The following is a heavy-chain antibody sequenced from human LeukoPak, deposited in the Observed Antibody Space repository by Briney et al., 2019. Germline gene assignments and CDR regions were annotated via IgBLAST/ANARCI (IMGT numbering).Heavy chain of an antibody. CDR2: ISSSGSTI. Sequence: GGSLRLSCAASGFTFSSYEMNWVRQASGKGLEWVSYISSSGSTIYYADSVKGRFIISRDNAKDSLYLQMNSLRVEDTAVYYCLRGDRRDYWGQGTLVTVSS. J-gene: IGHJ4*02. V-gene: IGHV3-48*03. CDR1: GFTFSSYE. CDR3: LRGDRRDY.